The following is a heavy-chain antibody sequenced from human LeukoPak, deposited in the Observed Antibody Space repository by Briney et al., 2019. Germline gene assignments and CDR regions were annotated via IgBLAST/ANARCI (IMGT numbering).Heavy chain of an antibody. CDR2: ISSSSATI. Sequence: TGGSLRLSCAASGFTYSSYSMNWVRQAPGKGLESVSYISSSSATIFYADSVKGRFTISRDNAKNSLYLQMNSLRAEDTAVYYCARGLDQLPYSRPGYYGMDVWGQGTTVTVSS. CDR3: ARGLDQLPYSRPGYYGMDV. J-gene: IGHJ6*02. D-gene: IGHD2-2*01. CDR1: GFTYSSYS. V-gene: IGHV3-48*01.